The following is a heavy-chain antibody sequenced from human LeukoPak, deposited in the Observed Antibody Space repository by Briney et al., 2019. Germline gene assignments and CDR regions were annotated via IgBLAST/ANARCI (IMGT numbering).Heavy chain of an antibody. D-gene: IGHD4-23*01. J-gene: IGHJ4*02. CDR3: TMGAYGGAPTYFDS. V-gene: IGHV3-23*01. CDR1: EFNLRSYA. CDR2: LTGSGRDT. Sequence: GGSLILSCAASEFNLRSYAMSWVRQAPGEGLEWVSTLTGSGRDTYYADSVKGRVTISRDNSKDTLYLQINSLRAEDTALYYCTMGAYGGAPTYFDSWGQGTLVTVSS.